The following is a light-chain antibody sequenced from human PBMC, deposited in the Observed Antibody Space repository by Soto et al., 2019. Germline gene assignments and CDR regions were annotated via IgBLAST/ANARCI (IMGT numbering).Light chain of an antibody. CDR3: AAWDDSLSGVV. Sequence: QAVVTQPPSASGTPGQRVTISCSGSSSNIGSNYVYWYQQLPGTAPKLLIYSNNQRPSGVPARFSGSKSGTSASLAISGLRSEDEADYYCAAWDDSLSGVVFGGGTKLTVL. CDR1: SSNIGSNY. CDR2: SNN. J-gene: IGLJ2*01. V-gene: IGLV1-47*02.